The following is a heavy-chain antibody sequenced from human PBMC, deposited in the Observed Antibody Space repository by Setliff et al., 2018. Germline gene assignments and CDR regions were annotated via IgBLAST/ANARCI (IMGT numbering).Heavy chain of an antibody. V-gene: IGHV4-34*01. Sequence: SETLSLTCTFYGGPFSDYYWGWVRQTPGKGLEWIAEINPSGTTNYIPSLKSRLTISVDTSKRLFSLKLNSVTAADTAVYYCRFWSYVYKNDYWAQGTPVTVS. D-gene: IGHD3-16*01. CDR2: INPSGTT. CDR3: RFWSYVYKNDY. J-gene: IGHJ4*02. CDR1: GGPFSDYY.